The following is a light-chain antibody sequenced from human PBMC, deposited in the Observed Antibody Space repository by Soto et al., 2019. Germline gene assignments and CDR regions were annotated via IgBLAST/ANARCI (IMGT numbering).Light chain of an antibody. Sequence: DIQMTQSPSSLSASVGDRVTITCRASQSIGSYLNWYQQAPGRAPKFLISAASSLQSGVPSRFSGSGSGTDFSLTISSLQPEDFATYFCQQSYYTPLTFGGGTRWIS. CDR2: AAS. J-gene: IGKJ4*01. CDR3: QQSYYTPLT. CDR1: QSIGSY. V-gene: IGKV1-39*01.